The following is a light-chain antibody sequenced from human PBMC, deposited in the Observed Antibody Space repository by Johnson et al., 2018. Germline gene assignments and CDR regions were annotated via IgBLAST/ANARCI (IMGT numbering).Light chain of an antibody. CDR2: ENN. CDR3: GTWDSSLSPGNV. J-gene: IGLJ1*01. V-gene: IGLV1-51*02. Sequence: QSVLTQPPSVSAAPGQKVTISCSGCSSNIGNNYVSWYQQLPGTAPKLLIYENNKRPSGIPDRFSGSKSGTSATLGITGLQTGDEADYYCGTWDSSLSPGNVFGTGNKVTVL. CDR1: SSNIGNNY.